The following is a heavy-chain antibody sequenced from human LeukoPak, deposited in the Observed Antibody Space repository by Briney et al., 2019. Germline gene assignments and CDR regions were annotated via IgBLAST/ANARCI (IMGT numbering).Heavy chain of an antibody. J-gene: IGHJ3*02. V-gene: IGHV4-4*07. CDR2: IYTSGST. CDR3: ARDVFLSGSYYRPDAFDI. Sequence: SETLSLTCTVSGGSISSYYWSWIRQPPGKGLEWIGRIYTSGSTNYNPSLKSRVTMSVDTSKNQFSLKLRSVTAADTAVYYCARDVFLSGSYYRPDAFDIWGQGTMVTVSS. D-gene: IGHD1-26*01. CDR1: GGSISSYY.